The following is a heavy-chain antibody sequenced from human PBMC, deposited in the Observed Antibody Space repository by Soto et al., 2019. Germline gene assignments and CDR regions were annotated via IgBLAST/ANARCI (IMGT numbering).Heavy chain of an antibody. CDR1: GGSISRNY. J-gene: IGHJ4*02. V-gene: IGHV4-59*08. CDR3: ERHHFGNCMFYF. Sequence: SETLSLTCTVSGGSISRNYWSWIRQTPGKGLEWIGYIYHSGRTNYNPSLKSRVTISIDTSKNQFSLKLSSVTAADTAVYYCERHHFGNCMFYFWALGTLVTLPS. CDR2: IYHSGRT. D-gene: IGHD2-21*01.